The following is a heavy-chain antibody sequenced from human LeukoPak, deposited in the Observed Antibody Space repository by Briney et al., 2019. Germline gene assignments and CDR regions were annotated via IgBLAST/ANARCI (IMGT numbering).Heavy chain of an antibody. J-gene: IGHJ6*03. CDR1: GFTFSSYS. V-gene: IGHV3-21*01. Sequence: GGSLRLSCAASGFTFSSYSMNWVRQAPGKGLEWVSSISSSSSYIYYADSVKGRFTISRDNAKNSLYLQMNSLRAEDTAVYYCARERGDSMALYYYYVDVWGKGTTVTVSS. CDR2: ISSSSSYI. CDR3: ARERGDSMALYYYYVDV. D-gene: IGHD4/OR15-4a*01.